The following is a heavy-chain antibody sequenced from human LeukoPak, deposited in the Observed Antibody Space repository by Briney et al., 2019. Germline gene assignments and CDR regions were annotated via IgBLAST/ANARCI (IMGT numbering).Heavy chain of an antibody. CDR3: ARDRAHHYDSSGYYRGDAFDI. J-gene: IGHJ3*02. V-gene: IGHV3-74*01. CDR2: INSDGSST. D-gene: IGHD3-22*01. Sequence: PGGSLRLSCAASRFTFSSYWMHWVRQAPGKGLVWVSRINSDGSSTSYADSVKGRFTISRDNAKNTLYLQMNSLRAEDTAVYYCARDRAHHYDSSGYYRGDAFDIWGQGTMVTVSS. CDR1: RFTFSSYW.